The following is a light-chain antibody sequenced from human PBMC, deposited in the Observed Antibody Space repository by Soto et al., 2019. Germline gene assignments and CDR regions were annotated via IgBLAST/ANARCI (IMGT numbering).Light chain of an antibody. CDR3: QAWDSSSVV. Sequence: SYELSQPPSVSVSPGQTATITCSGDGLGNKFVCWYQHKPGQSPVLVIYQDYKRPPGIPERFSGSNSGNTATLTISGTQAMDEADYYCQAWDSSSVVFGGGTKLTVL. CDR2: QDY. CDR1: GLGNKF. J-gene: IGLJ3*02. V-gene: IGLV3-1*01.